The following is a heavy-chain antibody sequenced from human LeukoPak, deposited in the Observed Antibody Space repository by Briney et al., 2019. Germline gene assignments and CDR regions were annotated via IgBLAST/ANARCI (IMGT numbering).Heavy chain of an antibody. Sequence: SETLSLTCTVSGDSISSSSYYWGWIRQPPGKGLEWIGTIYYSGSTYYNTSLKSRVTISVDTSKNQFSLKLSSVTAADTAVYYCVTGSAYYFDYWGQGTLVTVSS. CDR2: IYYSGST. CDR1: GDSISSSSYY. J-gene: IGHJ4*02. CDR3: VTGSAYYFDY. V-gene: IGHV4-39*01.